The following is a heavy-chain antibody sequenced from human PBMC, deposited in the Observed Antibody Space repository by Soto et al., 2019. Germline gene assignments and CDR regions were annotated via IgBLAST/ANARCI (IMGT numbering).Heavy chain of an antibody. J-gene: IGHJ6*02. Sequence: LRLSCAASGFTFSSYDMHWVRQATGKGLEWVSAIGTAGDTYYPGSVKGRFTISRENAKNSLYLQMNSLRAGDTAVYYCARGGPGYYDFWSGYYYGMDVWGQGTTVT. V-gene: IGHV3-13*01. CDR1: GFTFSSYD. CDR3: ARGGPGYYDFWSGYYYGMDV. D-gene: IGHD3-3*01. CDR2: IGTAGDT.